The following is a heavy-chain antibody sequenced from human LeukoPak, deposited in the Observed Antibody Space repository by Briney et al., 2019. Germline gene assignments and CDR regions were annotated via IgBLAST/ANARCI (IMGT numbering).Heavy chain of an antibody. CDR2: INTNTGNP. CDR1: GYTFTSYA. J-gene: IGHJ5*02. CDR3: ARGHYFDWLSNENWFDP. Sequence: ASVKVSCKASGYTFTSYAMNWVRQAPGQGLEWMGWINTNTGNPTYAQGFTGRFVFSLDTSVSTAYLQISSLKAEDTAVYYCARGHYFDWLSNENWFDPWSQGTLVTVSS. D-gene: IGHD3-9*01. V-gene: IGHV7-4-1*02.